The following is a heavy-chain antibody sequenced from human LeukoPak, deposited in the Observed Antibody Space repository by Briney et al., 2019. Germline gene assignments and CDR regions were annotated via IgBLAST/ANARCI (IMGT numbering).Heavy chain of an antibody. D-gene: IGHD1-26*01. Sequence: GRSLRLSCAASGFTFSSYAMHWVRQAPGKGLEWVADISYDGSNKYYADSVKGRFTISRDNSKNTLYLQMNSLRAEDTAVYYCARARTRYSGSYGGAFDIWGQGTMVTVSS. V-gene: IGHV3-30-3*01. CDR3: ARARTRYSGSYGGAFDI. CDR2: ISYDGSNK. J-gene: IGHJ3*02. CDR1: GFTFSSYA.